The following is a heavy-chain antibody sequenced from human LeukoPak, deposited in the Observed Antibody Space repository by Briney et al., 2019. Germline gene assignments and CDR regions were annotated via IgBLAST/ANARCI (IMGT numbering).Heavy chain of an antibody. CDR2: IDHSDSYS. CDR1: CYCFTCYW. D-gene: IGHD4-17*01. Sequence: GAPLNISCQGSCYCFTCYWITWARPPPGKGLEWMGRIDHSDSYSNYSPAFQGHVTISADMSISTAYLQWSSLKASDTAMYYGAARARDYGDFDFDYWGQGTLVTVSS. V-gene: IGHV5-10-1*01. J-gene: IGHJ4*02. CDR3: AARARDYGDFDFDY.